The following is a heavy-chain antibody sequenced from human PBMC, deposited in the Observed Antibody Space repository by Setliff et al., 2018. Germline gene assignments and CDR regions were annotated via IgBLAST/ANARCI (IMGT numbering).Heavy chain of an antibody. CDR1: GYTFSRYG. CDR2: TIPSFGST. Sequence: SVKVSCKASGYTFSRYGISWVRQAPGQGLEWMGGTIPSFGSTNYAQEFQGRVTIITDESTSTAYMELSSLRFEDTAVYYCAREGVDTRSSTDYRYYMDVWGKGTTVTVSS. V-gene: IGHV1-69*05. CDR3: AREGVDTRSSTDYRYYMDV. D-gene: IGHD5-18*01. J-gene: IGHJ6*03.